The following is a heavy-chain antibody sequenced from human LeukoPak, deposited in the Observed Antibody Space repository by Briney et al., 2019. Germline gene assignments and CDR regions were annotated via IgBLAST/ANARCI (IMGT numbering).Heavy chain of an antibody. CDR2: ISGSGGST. V-gene: IGHV3-23*01. J-gene: IGHJ4*02. CDR1: GFTFSSYA. CDR3: AKAASIVVESAAIEGSYFDY. Sequence: GGSLRLSCAASGFTFSSYAMSWVRQAPGKGLEWVSAISGSGGSTYYADSVKGRFTISRDNSKNTLYLQMNSLRAEDTAVYYCAKAASIVVESAAIEGSYFDYWGQGTLVTVSS. D-gene: IGHD2-2*01.